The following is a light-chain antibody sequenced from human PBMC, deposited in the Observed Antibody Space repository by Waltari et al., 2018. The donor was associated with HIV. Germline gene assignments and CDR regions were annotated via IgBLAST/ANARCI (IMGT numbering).Light chain of an antibody. CDR1: SSDGGNYNL. J-gene: IGLJ3*02. V-gene: IGLV2-23*01. Sequence: QSALTQPASVSGSPGQSITIPCTGTSSDGGNYNLVSWYQQHPGKAPKLMIYEGIKRPSGVSNRISGSKSGNTASLTISGLQAEDEADYYCCSYGGSSNWVFGGGTKLTVL. CDR2: EGI. CDR3: CSYGGSSNWV.